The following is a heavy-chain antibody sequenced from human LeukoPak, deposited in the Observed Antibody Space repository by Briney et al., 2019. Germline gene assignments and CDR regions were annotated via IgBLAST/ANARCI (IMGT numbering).Heavy chain of an antibody. Sequence: ASVKVSCKASGYTFTSYAMNWVRQAPGQGLEWMGWINTNTGNPTYAQGFTGRFVFSLDTSVSTAYLQISSLKAEDTAVYYCARTVAGTYYYYMDVWGKGTTVTVSS. CDR2: INTNTGNP. CDR3: ARTVAGTYYYYMDV. J-gene: IGHJ6*03. V-gene: IGHV7-4-1*02. D-gene: IGHD6-19*01. CDR1: GYTFTSYA.